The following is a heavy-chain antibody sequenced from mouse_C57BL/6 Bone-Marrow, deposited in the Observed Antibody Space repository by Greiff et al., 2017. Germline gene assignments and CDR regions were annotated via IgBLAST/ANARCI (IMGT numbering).Heavy chain of an antibody. Sequence: VQLQQSGPELVKPGASVKISCKASGYAFSSSWMNWVKQRPGKGLEWIGRIYPGDGDTNYNGKFKGKATLTAYKSSSTAYMQLSSLTSEDSAVYFCARGGFYYYGFAYWGQGTLVTVSA. CDR3: ARGGFYYYGFAY. D-gene: IGHD1-1*01. J-gene: IGHJ3*01. CDR2: IYPGDGDT. CDR1: GYAFSSSW. V-gene: IGHV1-82*01.